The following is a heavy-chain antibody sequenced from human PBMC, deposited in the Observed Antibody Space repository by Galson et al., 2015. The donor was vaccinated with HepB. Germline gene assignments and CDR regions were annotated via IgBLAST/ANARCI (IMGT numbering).Heavy chain of an antibody. CDR3: AHSISNDYTLYSGVSFDP. CDR2: TYWDDDK. D-gene: IGHD4-11*01. Sequence: PALVKPTQTLTLTCTFSGFSLSTSGVGVGWIRQPPGKALEWLALTYWDDDKRYSPSLKSRLTITKDTSKNQVVLTMTNMDPVDTATYFCAHSISNDYTLYSGVSFDPWGQGTLVTVSS. J-gene: IGHJ5*02. V-gene: IGHV2-5*02. CDR1: GFSLSTSGVG.